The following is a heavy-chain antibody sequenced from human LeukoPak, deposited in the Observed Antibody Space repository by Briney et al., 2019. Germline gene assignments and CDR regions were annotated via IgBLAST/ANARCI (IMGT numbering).Heavy chain of an antibody. D-gene: IGHD6-19*01. CDR2: IKSKLDGGTS. CDR3: TTDSLGWAENYYYYMDV. J-gene: IGHJ6*03. V-gene: IGHV3-15*01. CDR1: GFSFNNAW. Sequence: PGGSLRLSCAASGFSFNNAWMSWVRQAPGKGLGWVGRIKSKLDGGTSDYAAPVKGRFTISRDDSKNTLYLQINSLKTEDTAVYYCTTDSLGWAENYYYYMDVWGKGTTVTVSS.